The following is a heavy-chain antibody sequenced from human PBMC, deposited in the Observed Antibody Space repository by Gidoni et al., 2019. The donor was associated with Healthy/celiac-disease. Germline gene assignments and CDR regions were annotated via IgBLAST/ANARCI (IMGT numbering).Heavy chain of an antibody. Sequence: QVQLQQWGAGLLKPSETLSLTCAVYGGSFSGYYSSWIRQPPGKGLEWIGEINHSGSTNYNPSLKSRVTISVDTSKNQFSLKLSDVTAADTAVYYCAGRLDSGSTGDKPPCDYWGQGTLVNVSS. CDR1: GGSFSGYY. CDR2: INHSGST. V-gene: IGHV4-34*01. D-gene: IGHD1-26*01. J-gene: IGHJ4*02. CDR3: AGRLDSGSTGDKPPCDY.